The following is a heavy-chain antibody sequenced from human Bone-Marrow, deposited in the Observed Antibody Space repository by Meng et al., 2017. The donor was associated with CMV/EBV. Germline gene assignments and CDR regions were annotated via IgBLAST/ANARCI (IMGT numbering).Heavy chain of an antibody. V-gene: IGHV3-7*01. CDR2: IKQDGSEK. CDR3: ASTLTSSGNDY. Sequence: GEYLKISCAASGFTFSSYWMSWVRQAPGKGLEWVANIKQDGSEKYYVDSVKGRFTISRDNAKNSLYLQMNSLRAEDTAVYYCASTLTSSGNDYWGQGTLVTVSS. CDR1: GFTFSSYW. J-gene: IGHJ4*02. D-gene: IGHD3-22*01.